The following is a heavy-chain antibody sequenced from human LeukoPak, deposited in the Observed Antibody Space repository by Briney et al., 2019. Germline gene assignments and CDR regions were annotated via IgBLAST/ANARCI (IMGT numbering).Heavy chain of an antibody. CDR3: AKQLDSGNFYPTGDDY. CDR1: GFTPSSYA. V-gene: IGHV3-23*01. Sequence: GGSLRLSCAASGFTPSSYATSWVRQAPGKGLEWVSAISASGADTYYADSVKGRFTISRDTSKNTVYLQMNSLRDEDTAVYYCAKQLDSGNFYPTGDDYWGQGTLVTVSS. J-gene: IGHJ4*02. D-gene: IGHD3-10*01. CDR2: ISASGADT.